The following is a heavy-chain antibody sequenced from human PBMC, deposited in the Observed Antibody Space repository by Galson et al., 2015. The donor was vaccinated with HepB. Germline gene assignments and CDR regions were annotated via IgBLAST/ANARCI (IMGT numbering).Heavy chain of an antibody. CDR1: GFTFNTYG. CDR3: ARDFSPTNRVIGGRGGLNY. CDR2: IWYDGSRQ. Sequence: SLRLSCAASGFTFNTYGIHWVRQAPGKGLEWVAVIWYDGSRQYYADYVKGRFTISRDNSKNTVYLEINSLRAGDTAVYYCARDFSPTNRVIGGRGGLNYWGQGTLVTVSS. J-gene: IGHJ4*02. V-gene: IGHV3-33*01. D-gene: IGHD3-22*01.